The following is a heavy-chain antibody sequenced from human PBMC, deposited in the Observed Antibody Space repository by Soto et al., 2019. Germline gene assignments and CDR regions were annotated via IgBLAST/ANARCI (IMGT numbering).Heavy chain of an antibody. CDR3: AREWEVTGYWYFDL. D-gene: IGHD2-21*02. J-gene: IGHJ2*01. CDR2: ISTAGNP. V-gene: IGHV3-13*05. Sequence: EVQLVESGGGLVQPGGSLRLSCAASGFTFSSHDMHWVRQTPGKGLEWVSAISTAGNPHYLDSVKGRFTISRENARNSLYRQMNSLSAGDTAMYYWAREWEVTGYWYFDLWGRGTLVTVSS. CDR1: GFTFSSHD.